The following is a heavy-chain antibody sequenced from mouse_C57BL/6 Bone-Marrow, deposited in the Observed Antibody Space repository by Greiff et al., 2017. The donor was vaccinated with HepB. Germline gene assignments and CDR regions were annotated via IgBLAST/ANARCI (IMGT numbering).Heavy chain of an antibody. V-gene: IGHV2-2*01. CDR3: ARDWYSGYAWFAY. D-gene: IGHD1-1*01. Sequence: VMLVESGPGLVQPSQSLSITCTVSGFSLTSYGVHWVRQSPGKGLEWLGVIWSGGSTDYNAAFISRLSISKDNSKSQVFFKMNSLQADDTAIYYCARDWYSGYAWFAYWGQGTLVTVSA. CDR2: IWSGGST. J-gene: IGHJ3*01. CDR1: GFSLTSYG.